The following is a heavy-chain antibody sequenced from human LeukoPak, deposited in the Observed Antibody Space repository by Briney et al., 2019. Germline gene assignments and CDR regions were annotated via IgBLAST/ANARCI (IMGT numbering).Heavy chain of an antibody. CDR3: ARQISDYYYYYIDV. V-gene: IGHV4-39*01. J-gene: IGHJ6*03. Sequence: PSETLSLTCTVSGGSISSSHYYWGWIRQIPGRGLEWIGTIYYSGTTYYNPSLESRAAISQDTSKNQFSLTLRSVTAADTAVYYCARQISDYYYYYIDVWGKGTTVTVSS. CDR2: IYYSGTT. D-gene: IGHD3-10*01. CDR1: GGSISSSHYY.